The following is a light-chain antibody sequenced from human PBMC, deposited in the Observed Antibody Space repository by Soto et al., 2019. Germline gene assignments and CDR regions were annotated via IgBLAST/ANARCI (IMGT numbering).Light chain of an antibody. CDR1: SSNVGRHY. CDR3: AAWDDTLSAWV. J-gene: IGLJ3*02. V-gene: IGLV1-47*01. CDR2: RNV. Sequence: QSVLTQPPSTSETPGQRITVSCSGSSSNVGRHYVNWYRHVPGTAPKLLIYRNVQRPSGVPDRFSASKSGTSASLAISGLRAEDEADYFCAAWDDTLSAWVFGGGTKLTVL.